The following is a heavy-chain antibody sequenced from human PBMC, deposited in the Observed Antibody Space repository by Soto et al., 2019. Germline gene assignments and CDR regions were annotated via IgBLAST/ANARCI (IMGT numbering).Heavy chain of an antibody. J-gene: IGHJ4*02. D-gene: IGHD6-6*01. CDR2: ISPNGQGI. CDR3: EKDREYPRDYFHY. CDR1: GFTLNNYG. V-gene: IGHV3-23*01. Sequence: HPGGSLRLSWAAAGFTLNNYGMSWVRQAPGKGLEWVSAISPNGQGIYYADSVKGRFIISKDNSKNTVFRHMYSLTADDTAVYYCEKDREYPRDYFHYWSQGTVVTV.